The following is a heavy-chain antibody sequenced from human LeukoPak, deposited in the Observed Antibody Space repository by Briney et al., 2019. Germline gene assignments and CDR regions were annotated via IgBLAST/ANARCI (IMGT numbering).Heavy chain of an antibody. V-gene: IGHV4-39*01. Sequence: SETLSLTCNVSGASINSDTDYWGWIRQPPGKGLEWFGTVYYSGTTYYNPSLKSPVTISVDQSNNQFSLKMTSVTAADTAVYYCASRVTSVRRSIFGVVKSWGQGILVTVSS. D-gene: IGHD3-3*01. CDR3: ASRVTSVRRSIFGVVKS. CDR2: VYYSGTT. CDR1: GASINSDTDY. J-gene: IGHJ5*02.